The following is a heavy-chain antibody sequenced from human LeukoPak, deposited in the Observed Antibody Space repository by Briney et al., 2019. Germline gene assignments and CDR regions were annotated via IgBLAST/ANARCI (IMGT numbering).Heavy chain of an antibody. CDR1: GGSISSSSYY. D-gene: IGHD3-10*01. V-gene: IGHV4-39*02. Sequence: PSETLSLTCTVSGGSISSSSYYWGWIRQPPGKGLEWIGSIYYSGSTNYNPSLKSRVTISVDTSKNQFSLKLSSVTAADTAVYYCATENYYGSGSYYNFYYYYYMDVWGKGTTVTISS. CDR2: IYYSGST. CDR3: ATENYYGSGSYYNFYYYYYMDV. J-gene: IGHJ6*03.